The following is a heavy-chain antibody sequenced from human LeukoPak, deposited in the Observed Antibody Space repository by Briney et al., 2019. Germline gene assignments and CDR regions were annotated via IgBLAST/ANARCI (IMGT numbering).Heavy chain of an antibody. Sequence: PEGSLRLSGAASGFTFSSYGRPWVRQAPGKGLEWVAVIWYDGSNKYYADSVKGRFTISRDNSKNTLYLQMNSMRAEDTAVYYCARVYQYGDYGGIDYWGQGTLVTVSS. V-gene: IGHV3-33*01. CDR1: GFTFSSYG. J-gene: IGHJ4*02. CDR2: IWYDGSNK. D-gene: IGHD4-17*01. CDR3: ARVYQYGDYGGIDY.